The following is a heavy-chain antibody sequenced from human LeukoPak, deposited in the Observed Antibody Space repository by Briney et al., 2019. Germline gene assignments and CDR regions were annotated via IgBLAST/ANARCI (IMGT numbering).Heavy chain of an antibody. Sequence: SVKASCKASGGTFSSYAISWERQAPGQGLEWMGRIIPIFGTANYAQKFQGRVTITTDESTSTAYMELSSLRSEDTAVYYCARNPYDILTGYGYYFDYWGQGTLVTVSS. V-gene: IGHV1-69*05. CDR2: IIPIFGTA. CDR1: GGTFSSYA. D-gene: IGHD3-9*01. J-gene: IGHJ4*02. CDR3: ARNPYDILTGYGYYFDY.